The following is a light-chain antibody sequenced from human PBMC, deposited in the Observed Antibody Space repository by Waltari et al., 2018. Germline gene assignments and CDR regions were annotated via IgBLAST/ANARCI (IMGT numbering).Light chain of an antibody. CDR1: SSDVGSYNI. V-gene: IGLV2-23*02. CDR2: EVI. CDR3: CSYVGGSSLI. Sequence: QSALAQPASVSGSPGQSITISCTGTSSDVGSYNIISWYQQHPGKVPKLMIYEVIKRTSGVSHRFSGSKSGNTASLTISGIQAEDEADYYCCSYVGGSSLIFGGGTKLTVL. J-gene: IGLJ2*01.